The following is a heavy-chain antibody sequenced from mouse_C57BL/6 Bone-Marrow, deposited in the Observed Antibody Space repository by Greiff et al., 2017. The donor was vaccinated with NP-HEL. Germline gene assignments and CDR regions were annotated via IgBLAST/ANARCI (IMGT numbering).Heavy chain of an antibody. CDR1: GVNSKDYY. CDR3: TTGYDYDGAWFAY. J-gene: IGHJ3*01. V-gene: IGHV14-4*01. CDR2: IDPDTGDT. Sequence: VQLQQSGAELVRPGVLVKWSCTACGVNSKDYYMHWFKHRPEQGLEWIGWIDPDTGDTEYASKFQGKATITADTSSNTAYLQLSSLTSEDTAVYYCTTGYDYDGAWFAYWGQGTLVTVSA. D-gene: IGHD2-4*01.